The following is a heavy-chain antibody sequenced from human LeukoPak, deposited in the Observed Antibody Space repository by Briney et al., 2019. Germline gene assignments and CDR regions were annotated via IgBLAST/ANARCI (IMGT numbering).Heavy chain of an antibody. J-gene: IGHJ4*02. CDR3: AKDRLSSGYLSSLDF. V-gene: IGHV3-23*01. CDR2: ISGSGGST. D-gene: IGHD3-22*01. Sequence: PGGSLRLSCTASGFTFSTYAMSWVRQTPGKGLEWVSSISGSGGSTYYADSVEGRFTMSRDNSKKTLYLQMERLRAEDTAVYYCAKDRLSSGYLSSLDFWAQGTLVTVSS. CDR1: GFTFSTYA.